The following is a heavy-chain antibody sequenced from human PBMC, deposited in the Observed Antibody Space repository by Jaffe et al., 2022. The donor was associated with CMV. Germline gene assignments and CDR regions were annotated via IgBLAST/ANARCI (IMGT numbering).Heavy chain of an antibody. CDR3: ARQRYVASGDYTGHFDF. V-gene: IGHV4-59*08. CDR1: GGSISSYY. CDR2: IYYSGST. D-gene: IGHD4-17*01. J-gene: IGHJ4*02. Sequence: QVQLQESGPGLVKPSETLSLTCTVSGGSISSYYWSWIRQPPGKGLEWIGYIYYSGSTHYNPSLNSRVTISLDTSKNQFSLKVSSVTAADTAVYYCARQRYVASGDYTGHFDFWGQGTLVTVSS.